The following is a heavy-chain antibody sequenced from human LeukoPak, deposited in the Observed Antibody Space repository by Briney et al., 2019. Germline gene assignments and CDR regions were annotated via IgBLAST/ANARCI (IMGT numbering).Heavy chain of an antibody. V-gene: IGHV4-39*01. CDR1: GGSINSGTFY. J-gene: IGHJ4*02. CDR3: ARRSDSGSDDGEDYFDY. Sequence: PSETLSLTCTVSGGSINSGTFYWGWICQPPGKGLEWIGSMYYDGSSYYNPSLKSRVTTSVDTSKNQFSLKLTSVTAADTAVYFCARRSDSGSDDGEDYFDYWGQGTLVTVSS. CDR2: MYYDGSS. D-gene: IGHD1-26*01.